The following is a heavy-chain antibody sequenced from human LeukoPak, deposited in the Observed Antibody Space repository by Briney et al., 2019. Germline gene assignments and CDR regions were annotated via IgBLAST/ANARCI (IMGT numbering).Heavy chain of an antibody. CDR3: ASQYYDILTGYQNYSDY. J-gene: IGHJ4*02. Sequence: ASVKVSCKASGYTFTSYYMHWVRQAPGQGLEWMGIINPSGGSTSYAQKFQGRVTMTRDTSTSTVYMELSSLRSEDTAVYYCASQYYDILTGYQNYSDYWGQGTQVTVSS. V-gene: IGHV1-46*01. CDR2: INPSGGST. D-gene: IGHD3-9*01. CDR1: GYTFTSYY.